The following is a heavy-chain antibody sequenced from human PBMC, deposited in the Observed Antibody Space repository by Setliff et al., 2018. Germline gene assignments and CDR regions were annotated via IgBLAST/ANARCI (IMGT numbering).Heavy chain of an antibody. Sequence: SVKVSCKASGYTFTGYYMHWVRQAPGQGLEWMGRIIPLFETTNYVEKFQGRVTITADKSTSTAYMELSRLRSEDTAVYYCAISTIFGVVSPTPDAFDIWGQGTMVTVSS. CDR1: GYTFTGYY. CDR2: IIPLFETT. J-gene: IGHJ3*02. CDR3: AISTIFGVVSPTPDAFDI. V-gene: IGHV1-69*06. D-gene: IGHD3-3*01.